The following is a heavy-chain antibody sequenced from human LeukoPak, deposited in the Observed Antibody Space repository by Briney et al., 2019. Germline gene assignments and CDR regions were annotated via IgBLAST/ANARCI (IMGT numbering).Heavy chain of an antibody. D-gene: IGHD3-22*01. V-gene: IGHV1-2*02. CDR1: GYTFTGYY. CDR3: ARGTYYDSSAYSGVRLFDY. J-gene: IGHJ4*02. CDR2: INPNSGRT. Sequence: ASVKVSCKASGYTFTGYYIHWVRQAPGQGLEWMGWINPNSGRTNYAQKFQGRVTMTGDTSISTAYMELTRLTSDDTAVYYCARGTYYDSSAYSGVRLFDYWGQGTLVTVSS.